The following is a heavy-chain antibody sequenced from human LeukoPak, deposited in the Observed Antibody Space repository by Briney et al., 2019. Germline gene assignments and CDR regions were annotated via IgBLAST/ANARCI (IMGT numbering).Heavy chain of an antibody. Sequence: ASVKVSCKASGFTFNAYYIHWVRQAPGQRLEWMGWINPNTGDTNFAQKFQGRVAMTRDTSLSTAYMDLSRLTSDDTAVYYCARDWPGISLHFDLWGRGTLITVSS. CDR3: ARDWPGISLHFDL. CDR1: GFTFNAYY. J-gene: IGHJ2*01. V-gene: IGHV1-2*02. CDR2: INPNTGDT. D-gene: IGHD2-15*01.